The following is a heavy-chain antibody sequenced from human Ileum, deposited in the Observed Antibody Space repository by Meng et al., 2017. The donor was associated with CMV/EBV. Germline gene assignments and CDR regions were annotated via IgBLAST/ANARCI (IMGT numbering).Heavy chain of an antibody. D-gene: IGHD6-19*01. V-gene: IGHV4-34*01. CDR3: ARAEADTGNFEY. CDR2: INHSGST. J-gene: IGHJ4*02. Sequence: QVQLQQWGAGLLKPSETLSLTCAVYGGSFSGYYWSWIRQPPGKGLEWIGEINHSGSTYYNPSLKSRVTISVDTSKNQFFLRLSSVTAADTAVYYCARAEADTGNFEYWGQGTLVTVSS. CDR1: GGSFSGYY.